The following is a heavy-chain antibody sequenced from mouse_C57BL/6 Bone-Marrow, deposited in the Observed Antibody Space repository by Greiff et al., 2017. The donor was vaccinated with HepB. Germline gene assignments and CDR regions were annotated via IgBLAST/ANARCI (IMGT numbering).Heavy chain of an antibody. D-gene: IGHD2-4*01. V-gene: IGHV1-72*01. CDR2: IDPNSGGT. CDR3: AREIGYDYRGYDAMDY. CDR1: GYTFTSYW. J-gene: IGHJ4*01. Sequence: QVQLQQPGAELVKPGASVKLSCKASGYTFTSYWMHWVKQRPGRGLEWIGRIDPNSGGTKYNEKFKSKATLTVDKPSSTAYMQLSSLTSEDSAVSYCAREIGYDYRGYDAMDYWGQGTSVTVSA.